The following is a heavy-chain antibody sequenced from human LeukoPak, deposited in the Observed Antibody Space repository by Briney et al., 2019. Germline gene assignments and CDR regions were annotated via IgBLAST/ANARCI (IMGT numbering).Heavy chain of an antibody. V-gene: IGHV3-30-3*01. CDR3: ARGGDGYDY. CDR1: GFTFSSCA. CDR2: ISYDGSNK. Sequence: GGSLRLSCAASGFTFSSCAMHWVRQAPGKGLEWVAVISYDGSNKYYADSVKGRFTISRDNSKNTLYLQMNSLRAEDTAVYYCARGGDGYDYWGQGTLVTVSS. J-gene: IGHJ4*02. D-gene: IGHD5-24*01.